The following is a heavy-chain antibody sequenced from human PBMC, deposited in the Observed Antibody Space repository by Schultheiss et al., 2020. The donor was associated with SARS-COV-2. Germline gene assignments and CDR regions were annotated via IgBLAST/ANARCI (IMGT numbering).Heavy chain of an antibody. CDR1: GGSFSGYY. Sequence: SETLSLTCAVYGGSFSGYYWSWIRQPPGKGLEWIGEINHSGSTNYNPSLKSRVTISLDTSKSQFSLELTSVTAADTAVYYCARARDCSNTYCQGGQYYSGMDVWGRGTTVTVSS. V-gene: IGHV4-34*01. J-gene: IGHJ6*02. CDR2: INHSGST. CDR3: ARARDCSNTYCQGGQYYSGMDV. D-gene: IGHD2-2*01.